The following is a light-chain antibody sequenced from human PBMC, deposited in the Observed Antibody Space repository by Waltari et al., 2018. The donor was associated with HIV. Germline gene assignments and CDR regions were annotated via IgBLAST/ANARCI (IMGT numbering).Light chain of an antibody. CDR3: LLSYSGAWV. J-gene: IGLJ3*02. V-gene: IGLV7-46*01. CDR1: TEALPSGHY. Sequence: QAVVTQEPSLTVSPGGTVTLTCGSSTEALPSGHYLYWFQQKPGQAPRTLIYDPSDKHSWTPARFSGSLLGGKAALTLSGAQPEDEAVYYCLLSYSGAWVFGGGTKLTVL. CDR2: DPS.